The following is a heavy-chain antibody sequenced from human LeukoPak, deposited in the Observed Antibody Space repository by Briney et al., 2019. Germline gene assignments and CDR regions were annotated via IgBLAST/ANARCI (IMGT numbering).Heavy chain of an antibody. J-gene: IGHJ3*02. CDR1: GYTFTGYY. Sequence: ASVKVSCKASGYTFTGYYIHWVRQAPGQGLEWMGRINPNNGGTNYAQKFQGRVTMTRDMSMSTAYMELSRLRSVDTAVYYCARAGRPDAFDIWGQGTMVTVSS. V-gene: IGHV1-2*06. CDR2: INPNNGGT. CDR3: ARAGRPDAFDI.